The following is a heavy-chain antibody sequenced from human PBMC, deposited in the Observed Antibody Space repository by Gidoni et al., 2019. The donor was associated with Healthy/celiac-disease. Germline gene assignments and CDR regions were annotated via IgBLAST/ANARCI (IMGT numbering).Heavy chain of an antibody. V-gene: IGHV1-69*01. D-gene: IGHD3-22*01. J-gene: IGHJ4*02. CDR3: ASAGGSVITTYFDY. Sequence: IIPIFGTADYAQKFQGRVTITADESTSTAYMELSSLRSEDTAVYYCASAGGSVITTYFDYWGQGTLVTVSS. CDR2: IIPIFGTA.